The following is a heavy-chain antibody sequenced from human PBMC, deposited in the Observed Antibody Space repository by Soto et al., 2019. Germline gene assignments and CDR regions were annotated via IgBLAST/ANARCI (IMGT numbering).Heavy chain of an antibody. CDR3: ARVQDYYDSSRYRVTYFDY. D-gene: IGHD3-22*01. CDR2: ISAYNGNT. J-gene: IGHJ4*02. Sequence: ASVKVSCKASGYTFTSYGISWVRQAPGQGLEWMGWISAYNGNTNYAQKLQGRVTMTTDTSTSTAYMELRSLRSDDTAVYYCARVQDYYDSSRYRVTYFDYWGQATLVTVSS. V-gene: IGHV1-18*01. CDR1: GYTFTSYG.